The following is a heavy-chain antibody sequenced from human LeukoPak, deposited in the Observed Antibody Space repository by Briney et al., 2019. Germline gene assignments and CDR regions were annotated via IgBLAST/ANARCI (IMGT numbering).Heavy chain of an antibody. V-gene: IGHV3-21*01. CDR1: GFTFSSYS. D-gene: IGHD3-22*01. J-gene: IGHJ4*02. Sequence: GGSLRLSCAASGFTFSSYSMNWVRQAPGKGLEWVSSISSSSSYIYYADSVKGRFTISRDNAKNSLYLQMNSLRAEDTAVYYCARDRGGSRGAFDIWGQGTLVTVSS. CDR3: ARDRGGSRGAFDI. CDR2: ISSSSSYI.